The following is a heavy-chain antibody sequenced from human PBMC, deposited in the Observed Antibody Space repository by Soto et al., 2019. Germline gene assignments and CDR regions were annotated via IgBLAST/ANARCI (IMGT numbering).Heavy chain of an antibody. V-gene: IGHV1-18*01. D-gene: IGHD2-2*01. J-gene: IGHJ3*02. CDR2: ISAYNGNT. Sequence: ASVKVSCKASGYTFTSYCISWVRHAPGQGLEWMGWISAYNGNTNYAQKLQGRVTMTTDTSTSTAYMELSRLRSDDTAVYYCARVREVPAAGDAFDIWGQGTMVTVSS. CDR1: GYTFTSYC. CDR3: ARVREVPAAGDAFDI.